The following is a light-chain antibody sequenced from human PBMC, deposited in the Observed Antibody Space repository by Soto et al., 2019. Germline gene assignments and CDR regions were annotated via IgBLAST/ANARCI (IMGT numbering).Light chain of an antibody. J-gene: IGKJ4*01. CDR1: QSVSSSY. CDR2: GAS. V-gene: IGKV3-20*01. Sequence: LTHSPGPLSLSPGERATLSCMASQSVSSSYIAWDQQFPGQAARLLIYGASSRATGIPDRLSVSGSGTEFTLPICRLEPDDFAVYYWQQYGSSLTFSGGTKVDIK. CDR3: QQYGSSLT.